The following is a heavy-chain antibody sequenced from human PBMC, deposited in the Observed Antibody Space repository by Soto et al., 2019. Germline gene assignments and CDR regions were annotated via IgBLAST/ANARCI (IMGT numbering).Heavy chain of an antibody. D-gene: IGHD3-3*01. V-gene: IGHV3-7*01. Sequence: EVQLVESGGGLVQPGGSLRLSCAASGFTFSSYWMSWVRQAPGKGLEWVANIKQDGSEKYYVDSVKGRFTISRDNAKNSLYLQMNSLRAEDTAVYYCARDRGTIFGVVIHPRTGFDPWGQGTLVTVSS. J-gene: IGHJ5*02. CDR2: IKQDGSEK. CDR3: ARDRGTIFGVVIHPRTGFDP. CDR1: GFTFSSYW.